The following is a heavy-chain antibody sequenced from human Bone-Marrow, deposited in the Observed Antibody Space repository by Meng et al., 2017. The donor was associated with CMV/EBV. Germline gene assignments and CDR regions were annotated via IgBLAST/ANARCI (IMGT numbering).Heavy chain of an antibody. CDR2: ISYDGSNK. V-gene: IGHV3-30*04. D-gene: IGHD2-15*01. J-gene: IGHJ4*02. CDR1: GFTFSSYA. CDR3: ARGGGSSGGSGSDFDY. Sequence: GESLKISCAASGFTFSSYAMHWVRQAPGKGLEWVAVISYDGSNKYYADSVKGRFTISRDNSKNTLYLQMNSLRAEDTAVYYCARGGGSSGGSGSDFDYWGQGTLVT.